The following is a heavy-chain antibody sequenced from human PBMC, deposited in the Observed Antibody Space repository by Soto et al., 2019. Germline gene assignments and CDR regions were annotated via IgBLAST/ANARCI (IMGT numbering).Heavy chain of an antibody. Sequence: EVQLLESGGGLAQPGGSLRLSCAASGFTFSGYAMSWVRQAPGKGLEWVSAITGSGGSTYHADSVKGRFTISRDNSKNTLYLEMKSLRADDTAVYYCAKGSSSSRPYYFDYWGQGTLATVSS. CDR1: GFTFSGYA. V-gene: IGHV3-23*01. D-gene: IGHD6-6*01. CDR3: AKGSSSSRPYYFDY. J-gene: IGHJ4*02. CDR2: ITGSGGST.